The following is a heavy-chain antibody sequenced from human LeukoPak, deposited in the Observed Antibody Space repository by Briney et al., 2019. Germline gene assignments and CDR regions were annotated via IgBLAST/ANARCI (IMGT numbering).Heavy chain of an antibody. CDR1: GYSISSGYY. CDR2: IYHSGST. Sequence: SETLSLTCSVSGYSISSGYYWGWIRQPPGKGLEWIGTIYHSGSTYYNPSLKSRVTISVDTSKNQFSLKLTSVTAADTAVYYCARVLAAAGNNWFDPWGQGTLVTVSS. J-gene: IGHJ5*02. CDR3: ARVLAAAGNNWFDP. V-gene: IGHV4-38-2*02. D-gene: IGHD6-13*01.